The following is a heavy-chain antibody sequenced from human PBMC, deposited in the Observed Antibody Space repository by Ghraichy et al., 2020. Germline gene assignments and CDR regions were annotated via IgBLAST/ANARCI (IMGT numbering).Heavy chain of an antibody. CDR3: ARGLPNPYYFDY. CDR2: ISSSRSSI. J-gene: IGHJ4*02. V-gene: IGHV3-48*02. CDR1: GFTFSSYS. Sequence: GGSLRLSCAASGFTFSSYSMNWVRQAPGKGLEWVLYISSSRSSIYYADSVKGRFTISRDNAKNSLYLQMNSLRDEDTAVYYCARGLPNPYYFDYWGQGTLVTVSS.